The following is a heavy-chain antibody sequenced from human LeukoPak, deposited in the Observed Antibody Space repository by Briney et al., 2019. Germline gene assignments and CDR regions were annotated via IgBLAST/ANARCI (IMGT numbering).Heavy chain of an antibody. V-gene: IGHV1-46*01. Sequence: ASVKVSCKASGYTFTSYYMHWVRQAPGQGLEWMGIINPSGGSTSYAQKFQGRVTMTRDTSTSTAYMELRSLRSDDTAVYYCARDDSSGYYIGYYYGMDVWGQGTTVTVSS. D-gene: IGHD3-22*01. CDR2: INPSGGST. CDR3: ARDDSSGYYIGYYYGMDV. J-gene: IGHJ6*02. CDR1: GYTFTSYY.